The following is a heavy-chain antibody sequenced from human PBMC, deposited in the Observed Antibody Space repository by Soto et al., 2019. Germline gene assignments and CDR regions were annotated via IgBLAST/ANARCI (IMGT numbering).Heavy chain of an antibody. D-gene: IGHD3-22*01. J-gene: IGHJ6*02. CDR3: ARSEYYYDSSGYLGYYYGMEV. CDR2: IIPIFGTA. V-gene: IGHV1-69*13. Sequence: EASVKVSCKASGGTFSCYAISWVRQAPGQGPEWMGGIIPIFGTANYAQKFQGRVTITADESTSTAYMELSSLRSEDTAVYYCARSEYYYDSSGYLGYYYGMEVWGQGTTVTVSS. CDR1: GGTFSCYA.